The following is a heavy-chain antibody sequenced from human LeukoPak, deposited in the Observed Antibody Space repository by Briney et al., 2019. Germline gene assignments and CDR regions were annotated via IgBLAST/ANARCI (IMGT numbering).Heavy chain of an antibody. J-gene: IGHJ4*02. Sequence: SETLSLTCSVSGGSINSYYWTWIRQPPGKGLEWIGYIYYSGSTIYNPSLKSRVTISVDKSKNQFSLKLSSVTAADTAVYYCARIPVGSSSTFFDYWGQGTLVTVSS. D-gene: IGHD6-6*01. CDR1: GGSINSYY. CDR2: IYYSGST. CDR3: ARIPVGSSSTFFDY. V-gene: IGHV4-59*12.